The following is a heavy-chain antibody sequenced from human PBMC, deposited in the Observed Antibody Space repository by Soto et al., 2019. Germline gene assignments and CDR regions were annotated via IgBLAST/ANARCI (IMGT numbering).Heavy chain of an antibody. V-gene: IGHV1-69*04. CDR2: IIPILDIA. CDR1: ADTFSSFP. J-gene: IGHJ4*02. Sequence: QVQLVQSGAEVREPGSSVKVSCKASADTFSSFPLNWVRQAPGQGLEWMGRIIPILDIANYAQRFQGRVTITADKSTSTSYMELSSLRSEDTAVYYCARDRGPNAGWGQGTLVIVSS. CDR3: ARDRGPNAG.